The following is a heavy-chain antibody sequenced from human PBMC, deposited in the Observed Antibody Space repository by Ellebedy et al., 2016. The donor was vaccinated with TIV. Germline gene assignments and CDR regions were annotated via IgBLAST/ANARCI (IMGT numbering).Heavy chain of an antibody. D-gene: IGHD3-10*01. CDR1: GGTFSSYA. J-gene: IGHJ4*02. CDR2: IIPMFGTT. V-gene: IGHV1-69*13. Sequence: SVKVSCXASGGTFSSYAISWVRQAPGQGLEWLGGIIPMFGTTNYAQNFQGRITISADESTSTAYMELSSLTSEDTAVYYCARAAPWFGELRYYFDYWGQGTLVTVSS. CDR3: ARAAPWFGELRYYFDY.